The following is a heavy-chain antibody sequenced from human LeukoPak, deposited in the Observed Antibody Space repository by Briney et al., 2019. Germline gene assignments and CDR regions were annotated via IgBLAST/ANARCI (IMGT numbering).Heavy chain of an antibody. CDR2: IYPGDSVT. D-gene: IGHD3-10*01. CDR3: ARSGKAMVRGIIYGTLDY. J-gene: IGHJ4*02. V-gene: IGHV5-51*01. Sequence: GESLKISCRPSGYSFTTYWIGWLRQLPGKVLEWMGTIYPGDSVTRYSPSFQGQVTISVDKSISTAYLQWNSLKASDTGMYCARSGKAMVRGIIYGTLDYWGQGTLVTVSS. CDR1: GYSFTTYW.